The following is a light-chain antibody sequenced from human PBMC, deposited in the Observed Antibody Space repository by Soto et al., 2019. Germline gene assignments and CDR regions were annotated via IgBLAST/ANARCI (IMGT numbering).Light chain of an antibody. V-gene: IGKV3-11*01. J-gene: IGKJ2*01. CDR1: QSVSNY. CDR3: QQYGTSPMYT. CDR2: DAS. Sequence: EIVLTQSPATLSLSPGERATLSCRASQSVSNYLGWYQQKPGQAPRLLIYDASNRATGIPARFSGSGSGTDFTLTISSLEPEDFAVYYCQQYGTSPMYTFGQGTKVDIK.